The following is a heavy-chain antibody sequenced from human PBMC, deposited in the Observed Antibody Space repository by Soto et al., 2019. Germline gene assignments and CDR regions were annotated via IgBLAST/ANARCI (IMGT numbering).Heavy chain of an antibody. CDR1: GGSISGYY. CDR2: IHYSEST. Sequence: SETLSLTCTVSGGSISGYYWSWIRQPPGKGLEWIGYIHYSESTNYNPSLKSRVTISLDTSKSQFSLKLRSVTAADTAVYYCARLSGWSNGWPFDYWGQGTLVTVSS. J-gene: IGHJ4*02. V-gene: IGHV4-59*08. CDR3: ARLSGWSNGWPFDY. D-gene: IGHD1-26*01.